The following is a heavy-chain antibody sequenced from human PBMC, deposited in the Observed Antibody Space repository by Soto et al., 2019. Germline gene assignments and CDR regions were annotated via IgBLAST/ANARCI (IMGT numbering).Heavy chain of an antibody. J-gene: IGHJ4*02. CDR2: ISCYNGDR. Sequence: SCKTSGYTFNTYGISWVRQAPGQGLEWMGWISCYNGDRRYAQSLQGRVTVTTDTSTNTVYMELRSLRSDDTALYYCARVRPCGADCSTGVGGPFDFDFWGQGTLVTVSS. CDR3: ARVRPCGADCSTGVGGPFDFDF. V-gene: IGHV1-18*01. D-gene: IGHD2-21*02. CDR1: GYTFNTYG.